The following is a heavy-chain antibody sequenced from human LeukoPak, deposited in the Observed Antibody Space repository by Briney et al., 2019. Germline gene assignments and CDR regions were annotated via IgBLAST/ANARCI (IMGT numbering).Heavy chain of an antibody. V-gene: IGHV4-30-2*01. CDR3: ARKSSSDVFDI. J-gene: IGHJ3*02. Sequence: PSQTLSLTCAVSGGSISSGGYSWSWIRQPPGKGLEWIGHIYQSGSTYYNASLKSRVTISIDRSKNQFSLKLSSVTAADTAVYYCARKSSSDVFDIWGQGTMVTVFS. D-gene: IGHD2-2*01. CDR2: IYQSGST. CDR1: GGSISSGGYS.